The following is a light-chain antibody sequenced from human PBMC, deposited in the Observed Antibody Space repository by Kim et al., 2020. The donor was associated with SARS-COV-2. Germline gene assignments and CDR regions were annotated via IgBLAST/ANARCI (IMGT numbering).Light chain of an antibody. V-gene: IGLV10-54*01. J-gene: IGLJ2*01. CDR3: SAWDSSLSAVV. Sequence: QAGLTQPPSVSKGLRQTAILTCTGNSNNVGNQGAAWLQQHQGHPPKLLSYRNNNRPSGISERLSASRSGNTASLTITGLQPEDEADYYCSAWDSSLSAVVFGGGTQLTVL. CDR1: SNNVGNQG. CDR2: RNN.